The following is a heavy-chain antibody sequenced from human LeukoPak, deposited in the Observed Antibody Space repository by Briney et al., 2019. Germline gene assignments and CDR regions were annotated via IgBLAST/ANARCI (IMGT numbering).Heavy chain of an antibody. CDR2: INTDGSIT. CDR3: ARDRGPRTGFMVREAYDY. J-gene: IGHJ4*02. D-gene: IGHD3-10*01. V-gene: IGHV3-74*01. CDR1: GFTFSDYW. Sequence: HTGGSLRLSCAASGFTFSDYWIHWVRQAPGKGLVWVSRINTDGSITNYADSVKGRFSISRDNAKNTLYLQMSSLRAEDTAVYYCARDRGPRTGFMVREAYDYWGQGTLVTVSS.